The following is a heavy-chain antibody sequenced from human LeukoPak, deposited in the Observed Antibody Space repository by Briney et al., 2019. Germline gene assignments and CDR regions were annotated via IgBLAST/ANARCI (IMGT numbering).Heavy chain of an antibody. V-gene: IGHV1-69*04. CDR3: ARDPSGGYVPYFDY. J-gene: IGHJ4*02. Sequence: ASVKVSCKASGGTFSSYAISWVRQAPGQGLEWMGRIIPILGITNYAQKFQGRVTITADKSTSTAYMELSSLRSDDTAVYYCARDPSGGYVPYFDYWGQGTLVTVS. CDR2: IIPILGIT. CDR1: GGTFSSYA. D-gene: IGHD3-16*01.